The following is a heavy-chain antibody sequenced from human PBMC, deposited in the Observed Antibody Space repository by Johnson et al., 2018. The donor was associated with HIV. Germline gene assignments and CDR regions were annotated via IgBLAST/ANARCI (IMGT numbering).Heavy chain of an antibody. CDR2: ISYDGSNK. J-gene: IGHJ3*02. V-gene: IGHV3-30*03. CDR3: ARAHVSSSSSIDAFDI. CDR1: GFTFSSYG. D-gene: IGHD6-6*01. Sequence: QLVESGGGVVRPGRSLRLSCAASGFTFSSYGMHWVRQAPGKGLEWVAVISYDGSNKYYADSVKGRFTISRENAKNSLYLQMNSLRAGDTAVYYCARAHVSSSSSIDAFDIWGQGTMVTVSS.